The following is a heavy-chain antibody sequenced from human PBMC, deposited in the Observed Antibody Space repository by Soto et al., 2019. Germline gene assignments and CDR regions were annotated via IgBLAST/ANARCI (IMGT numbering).Heavy chain of an antibody. Sequence: EMQLVQSGEGLVQPGGSLRLSCAASGFTVSSSYMTWVRHVPGKGLEWVSVMYAGGTTYYANSVKGRFTFSRDNSKNMMYLQMNNLRAEDTAMYYCAREFRDGSNTRLAFDPWGPGNPGHRLL. CDR2: MYAGGTT. V-gene: IGHV3-66*01. D-gene: IGHD6-6*01. CDR1: GFTVSSSY. J-gene: IGHJ5*02. CDR3: AREFRDGSNTRLAFDP.